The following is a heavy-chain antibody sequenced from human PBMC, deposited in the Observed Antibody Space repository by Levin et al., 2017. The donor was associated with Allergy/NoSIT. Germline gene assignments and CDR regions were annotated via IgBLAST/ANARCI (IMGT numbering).Heavy chain of an antibody. D-gene: IGHD5-18*01. CDR3: TTEGYSYGFHAFDI. J-gene: IGHJ3*02. CDR1: GFTFNNAW. CDR2: IKTKTDGGTT. Sequence: GESPKISCAASGFTFNNAWMSWVRQAPGKGLEWVGRIKTKTDGGTTDYAAPVKGRFTISRDDSKNTLFLQMNSLKTEDTAVYYCTTEGYSYGFHAFDIWGQGTMVTVSS. V-gene: IGHV3-15*01.